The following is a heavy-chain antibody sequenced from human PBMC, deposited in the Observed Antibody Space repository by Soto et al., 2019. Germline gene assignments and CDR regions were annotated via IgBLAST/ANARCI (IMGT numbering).Heavy chain of an antibody. V-gene: IGHV3-23*01. CDR2: FSGTGGSA. D-gene: IGHD4-17*01. CDR3: ARRSAYSDHDLEY. J-gene: IGHJ4*02. CDR1: GFSFSSYA. Sequence: GGSLRLSCAASGFSFSSYAMTWVRQAPGKGLEWVSGFSGTGGSAYYADSVKGRFTISRDKSTNTLYLHMNSLRAEDTAVYYCARRSAYSDHDLEYWGQGTLVTVS.